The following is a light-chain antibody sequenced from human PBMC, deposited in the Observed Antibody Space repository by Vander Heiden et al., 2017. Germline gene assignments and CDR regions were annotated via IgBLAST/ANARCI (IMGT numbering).Light chain of an antibody. Sequence: QSVLTQPPSVSGAPGQRVTISCTGSSSNIGAGYDVHWYQQLPGTAPKLLIYGNSNRPSGVPDRFSGSKSGTSASLAITGLQAEDEADYYCQSYDSSLSGYVAFGGGTKLTGL. CDR1: SSNIGAGYD. J-gene: IGLJ2*01. V-gene: IGLV1-40*01. CDR3: QSYDSSLSGYVA. CDR2: GNS.